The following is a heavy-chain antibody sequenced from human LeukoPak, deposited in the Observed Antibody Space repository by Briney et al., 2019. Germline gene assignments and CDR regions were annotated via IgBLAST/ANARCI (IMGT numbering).Heavy chain of an antibody. CDR1: GFTFSSYA. J-gene: IGHJ4*02. CDR3: AKHRTYYYGSGSYLYFDY. CDR2: ISGSGGST. Sequence: PGGSLRLSCAASGFTFSSYAMSWVRQAPGKGLEWVSAISGSGGSTYNADSVKGRFTISRDNSKNTLYLQMNSLRAEDTAVYYCAKHRTYYYGSGSYLYFDYWGQGTLVTVSS. V-gene: IGHV3-23*01. D-gene: IGHD3-10*01.